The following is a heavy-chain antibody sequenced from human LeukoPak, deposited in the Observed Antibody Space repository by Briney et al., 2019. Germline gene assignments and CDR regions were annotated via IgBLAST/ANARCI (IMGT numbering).Heavy chain of an antibody. V-gene: IGHV4-34*01. D-gene: IGHD3-22*01. CDR2: INHRGST. CDR3: ARGTSYYRPLAFDI. CDR1: GGSFRGYY. Sequence: SETLSLTCAVSGGSFRGYYWSWIPDPPGKGLERIGEINHRGSTNNNPSLKSRVTISVYTSKNQFSLKLSSVTAADTAVYYCARGTSYYRPLAFDIWGQGTMVTVSS. J-gene: IGHJ3*02.